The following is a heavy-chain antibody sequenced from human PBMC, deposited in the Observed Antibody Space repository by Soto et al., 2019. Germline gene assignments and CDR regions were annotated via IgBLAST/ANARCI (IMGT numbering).Heavy chain of an antibody. CDR2: INHSGST. CDR3: ARGPLLWGSGYPSFDY. D-gene: IGHD3-22*01. Sequence: XATLSLTCAVYGGSFSGYYWSWIRQPPGKGLEWIGEINHSGSTNYNPSLKSRVTISVDTSKNQFSLKLSSVTAADTAVYYCARGPLLWGSGYPSFDYWGQGTLVTVSS. CDR1: GGSFSGYY. J-gene: IGHJ4*02. V-gene: IGHV4-34*01.